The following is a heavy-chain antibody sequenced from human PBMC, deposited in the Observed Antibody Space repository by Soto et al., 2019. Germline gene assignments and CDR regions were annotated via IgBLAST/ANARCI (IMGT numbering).Heavy chain of an antibody. CDR2: IKYDGSEK. V-gene: IGHV3-7*04. J-gene: IGHJ4*02. D-gene: IGHD6-19*01. CDR3: ARGEQWLVRWVY. CDR1: GFTFSSDW. Sequence: EVHLVESGGGLVQPGGSLRLSCAASGFTFSSDWMSWVRQAPGKGLEWVANIKYDGSEKYYVDSVKGRFTISRDNAKNSVYLQMNSLRDEDTAVYYCARGEQWLVRWVYWGQGTLVAVSS.